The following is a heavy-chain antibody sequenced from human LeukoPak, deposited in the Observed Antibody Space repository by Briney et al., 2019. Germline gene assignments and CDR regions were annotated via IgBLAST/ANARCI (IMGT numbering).Heavy chain of an antibody. Sequence: GGSLRLSCAASGFTFSSYGMHWVRQAPGKGLEWVAFIRYDGSNKYYADSVKGRFTISRDNSKNTLYPQMNSLRAEDTAVYYCAKDFRWELPDYWGQGTLVTVSS. CDR3: AKDFRWELPDY. CDR1: GFTFSSYG. J-gene: IGHJ4*02. V-gene: IGHV3-30*02. D-gene: IGHD1-26*01. CDR2: IRYDGSNK.